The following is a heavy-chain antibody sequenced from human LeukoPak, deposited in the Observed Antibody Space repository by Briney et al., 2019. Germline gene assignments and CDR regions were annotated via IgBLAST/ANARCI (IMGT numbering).Heavy chain of an antibody. Sequence: GGSLRLSCVASGFTFSKSNMIWVRQAPGEGLQWVSYIDTDSSYTYYGDSVKGRFTISRDNAKNSLYLQMNSLSAEDTAVYYCARDYCSGDGCLHGLAYWGQGTLVTVSS. CDR2: IDTDSSYT. V-gene: IGHV3-21*04. CDR1: GFTFSKSN. CDR3: ARDYCSGDGCLHGLAY. J-gene: IGHJ4*02. D-gene: IGHD2-15*01.